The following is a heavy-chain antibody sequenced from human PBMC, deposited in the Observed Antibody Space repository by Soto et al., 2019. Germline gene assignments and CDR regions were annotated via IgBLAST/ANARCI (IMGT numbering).Heavy chain of an antibody. CDR2: INAGNGNT. CDR3: ARSIVVVTALDY. V-gene: IGHV1-3*01. J-gene: IGHJ4*02. Sequence: ASVKVSCKASGYTXTSYAMHWVRQAPGQRLEWMGWINAGNGNTKYSQKFQGRVTITRDTSASTAYMELSSLRSEDTAVYYCARSIVVVTALDYWGQGTLVTVS. D-gene: IGHD2-21*02. CDR1: GYTXTSYA.